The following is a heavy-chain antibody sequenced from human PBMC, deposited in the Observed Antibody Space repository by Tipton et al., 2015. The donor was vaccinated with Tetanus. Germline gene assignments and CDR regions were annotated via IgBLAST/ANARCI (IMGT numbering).Heavy chain of an antibody. CDR3: ARVLPVNRAG. CDR1: GGLLSTGGYS. V-gene: IGHV4-30-2*01. J-gene: IGHJ4*02. D-gene: IGHD4-17*01. Sequence: TLSLTCAVSGGLLSTGGYSWGWIRQTPGQGLEWIGYVYHTGSTYYNPSLRGRVTISTVGSKNHVSLRLTSATAADTAVYYCARVLPVNRAGWGQGTLVTVSS. CDR2: VYHTGST.